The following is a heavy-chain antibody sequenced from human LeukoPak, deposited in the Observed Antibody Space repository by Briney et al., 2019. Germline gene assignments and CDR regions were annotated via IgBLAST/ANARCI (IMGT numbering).Heavy chain of an antibody. J-gene: IGHJ4*02. CDR1: GFIFSNYA. Sequence: GGSLRLSCAASGFIFSNYALNWVRQAPGRGLEWVSTVSGSGGNTYYADSVKGRFTISRDNSKNTLYLQMNGLRAEDRALYYCAKAGRDIGVVPAATPDYWGQGTLVTVSS. V-gene: IGHV3-23*01. D-gene: IGHD2-2*01. CDR2: VSGSGGNT. CDR3: AKAGRDIGVVPAATPDY.